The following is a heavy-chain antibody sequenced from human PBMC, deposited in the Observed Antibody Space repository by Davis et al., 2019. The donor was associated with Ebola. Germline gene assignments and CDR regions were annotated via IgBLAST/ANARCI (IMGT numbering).Heavy chain of an antibody. CDR1: GFAFNNFA. J-gene: IGHJ4*02. CDR2: ISWNSDNI. V-gene: IGHV3-9*01. CDR3: VRGYASATYYAFDF. D-gene: IGHD3-10*01. Sequence: SLKISCVASGFAFNNFAMHWVRQAPGEGLGLVSGISWNSDNIDYADALKGRFNMSRDNAKNSLYLEVKSLRPEDTALYYCVRGYASATYYAFDFWGQGTLVTVSS.